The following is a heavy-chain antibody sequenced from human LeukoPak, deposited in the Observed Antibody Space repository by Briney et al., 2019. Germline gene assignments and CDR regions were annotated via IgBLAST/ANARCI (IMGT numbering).Heavy chain of an antibody. V-gene: IGHV4-4*02. Sequence: SETLSLTCAVSGAFITNSHWWSWARQPPGKGLEWIGEIYHSGTTSYNPSLQSRVTMSVDKSKNQFSLKLSSVTAADTAVYYCATYFYGEYGSYYFDYWGQGTLVTVSS. D-gene: IGHD4-17*01. CDR1: GAFITNSHW. CDR3: ATYFYGEYGSYYFDY. J-gene: IGHJ4*02. CDR2: IYHSGTT.